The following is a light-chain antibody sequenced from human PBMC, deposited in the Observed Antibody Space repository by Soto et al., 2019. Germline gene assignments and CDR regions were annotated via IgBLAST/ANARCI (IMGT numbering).Light chain of an antibody. CDR2: GAS. CDR3: QQYASSPLLT. J-gene: IGKJ4*01. CDR1: QTVGSTY. V-gene: IGKV3-20*01. Sequence: EIVLTQAPGTLSLSPGERATLSCRASQTVGSTYLAWYQQKPGQAPRLLIFGASSRATGIPDRFSGSGSGKDFNLTISRLEPEDFAVYYCQQYASSPLLTFGGGTKVDI.